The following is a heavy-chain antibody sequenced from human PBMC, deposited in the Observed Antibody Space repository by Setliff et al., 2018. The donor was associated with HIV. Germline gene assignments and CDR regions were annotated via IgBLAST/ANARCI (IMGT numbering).Heavy chain of an antibody. CDR3: ARAVSHVDY. Sequence: SETLSLTCTVSGDSINSGSYYWSWIRQPAGEGLEWIGSIDYSGSTSYNPSLKSRVTVSVDTPENQFSLKLSSVTAADTAVYYCARAVSHVDYWGQGTLVTVSS. CDR2: IDYSGST. J-gene: IGHJ4*02. V-gene: IGHV4-39*01. D-gene: IGHD6-19*01. CDR1: GDSINSGSYY.